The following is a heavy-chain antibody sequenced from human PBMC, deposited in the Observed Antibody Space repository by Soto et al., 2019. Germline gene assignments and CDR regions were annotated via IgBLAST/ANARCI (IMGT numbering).Heavy chain of an antibody. CDR2: IIPRSATS. CDR1: GDTFSTYT. D-gene: IGHD2-2*01. J-gene: IGHJ6*02. Sequence: QVQLVQSGAEVKKPGSSVKVSCKASGDTFSTYTITWMRQAPGQGLEWMGGIIPRSATSHYAQKFQGRVTTTADGPTNTAYLELSSLRSEDTAVYYCAREGLVLVPTTVNSDYYYYAMDVWGQGTTVTVSS. CDR3: AREGLVLVPTTVNSDYYYYAMDV. V-gene: IGHV1-69*12.